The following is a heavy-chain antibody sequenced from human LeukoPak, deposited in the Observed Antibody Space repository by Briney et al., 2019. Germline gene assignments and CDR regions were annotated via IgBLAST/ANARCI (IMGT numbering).Heavy chain of an antibody. CDR2: IYTSGST. CDR3: ARVGSRGFDP. J-gene: IGHJ5*02. V-gene: IGHV4-4*07. Sequence: SETLSLTCTVSGGSTSRYYWSWIRQPAGEGLEWIGRIYTSGSTNYNPSLKSRVTMSVDTSKNQFSLKLSSVTAADTAVYYCARVGSRGFDPWGQGTLVTVSS. D-gene: IGHD6-13*01. CDR1: GGSTSRYY.